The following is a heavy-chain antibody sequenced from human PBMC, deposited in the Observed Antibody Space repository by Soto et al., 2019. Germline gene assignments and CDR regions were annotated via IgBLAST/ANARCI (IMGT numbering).Heavy chain of an antibody. CDR2: ISYSGTA. D-gene: IGHD2-21*02. CDR3: ARLGGYYQAFDQ. V-gene: IGHV4-39*01. J-gene: IGHJ4*02. Sequence: SETLSLTCTVSGGSIRNNNYYWGWVRQPPGKGLEWIASISYSGTAYYSPSLKSRVTESIDTSTNQFSLRLTSVTAADTAVYYCARLGGYYQAFDQWGQGSLVTVSS. CDR1: GGSIRNNNYY.